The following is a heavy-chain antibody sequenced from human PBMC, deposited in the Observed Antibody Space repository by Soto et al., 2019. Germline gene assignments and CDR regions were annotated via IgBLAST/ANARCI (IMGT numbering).Heavy chain of an antibody. Sequence: PSETLSLTCTVSGGSISSSSYYWGWIRRPPGKGLEWIGSIYYSGSTYYNPSLKSRVTISVDTSKNQFSLKLSSVTAADTAVYYCAEINTEGMTTVTTFPRSGYYYYMDVWGKGTTVTVSS. D-gene: IGHD4-4*01. CDR3: AEINTEGMTTVTTFPRSGYYYYMDV. J-gene: IGHJ6*03. CDR2: IYYSGST. V-gene: IGHV4-39*01. CDR1: GGSISSSSYY.